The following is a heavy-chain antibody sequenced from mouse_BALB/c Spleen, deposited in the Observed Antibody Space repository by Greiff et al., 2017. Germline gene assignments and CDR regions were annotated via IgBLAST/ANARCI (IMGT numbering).Heavy chain of an antibody. CDR2: IYPGDGDT. V-gene: IGHV1-87*01. J-gene: IGHJ1*01. CDR1: GYTFTSYW. CDR3: ARGYYYGSSYGYFDV. Sequence: QVQLKQSGAELARPGASVKLSCKASGYTFTSYWMQWVKQRPGQGLEWIGAIYPGDGDTRYTQKFKGKATLTADKSSSTAYMQLSSLASEDSAVYYCARGYYYGSSYGYFDVWGAGTTVTVSS. D-gene: IGHD1-1*01.